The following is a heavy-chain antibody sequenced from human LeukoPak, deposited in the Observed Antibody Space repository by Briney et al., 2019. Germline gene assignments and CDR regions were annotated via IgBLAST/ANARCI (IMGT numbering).Heavy chain of an antibody. CDR3: ARGRWRMVGATTLFDY. V-gene: IGHV4-39*07. CDR1: GVSISSSSYY. D-gene: IGHD1-26*01. J-gene: IGHJ4*02. CDR2: IYYSGST. Sequence: PSGTLSLTCTVSGVSISSSSYYWGWIRQPPGKGLEWIGSIYYSGSTYYNPSLKSRVTISVDTSKNQFSLKLSSVTAADTAVYYCARGRWRMVGATTLFDYWGQGTPVTVSS.